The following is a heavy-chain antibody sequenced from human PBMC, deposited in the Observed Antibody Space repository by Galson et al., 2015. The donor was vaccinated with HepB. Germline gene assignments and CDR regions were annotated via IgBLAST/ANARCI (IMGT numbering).Heavy chain of an antibody. J-gene: IGHJ4*02. CDR1: GFAFGSHT. Sequence: SLRLSCAAYGFAFGSHTMIWVRQAPGRGLECVSAISGHAEKIYYAESLKGRFTISRDNSKSTVYLQISGLRVDDTAVYYCVKDSHYDFWQGSLFELWGQGTPVTVAS. CDR2: ISGHAEKI. V-gene: IGHV3-23*01. CDR3: VKDSHYDFWQGSLFEL. D-gene: IGHD3-3*01.